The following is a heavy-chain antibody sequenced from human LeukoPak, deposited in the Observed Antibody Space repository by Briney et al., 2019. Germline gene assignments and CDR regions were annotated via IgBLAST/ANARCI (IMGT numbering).Heavy chain of an antibody. CDR1: GGSISNYY. CDR2: IYYSGGT. Sequence: SETLSLTCTVSGGSISNYYWSWIRQPPGKGLEWIGYIYYSGGTNYTPSLKSRVTISVDTSKNQFSLKLSSVTAADTAVYYCARAGGVRTVRQQLVIGYFDYWGQGTLVTVAS. J-gene: IGHJ4*02. CDR3: ARAGGVRTVRQQLVIGYFDY. V-gene: IGHV4-59*01. D-gene: IGHD6-13*01.